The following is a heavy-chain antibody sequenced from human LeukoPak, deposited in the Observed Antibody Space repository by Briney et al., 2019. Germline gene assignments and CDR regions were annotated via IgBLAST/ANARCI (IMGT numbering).Heavy chain of an antibody. D-gene: IGHD3-3*01. CDR2: IKHDGSEK. J-gene: IGHJ4*02. V-gene: IGHV3-7*01. CDR1: GFTFSNYW. Sequence: GGSLRLSCAASGFTFSNYWMTWVRQAPGKGLEWVASIKHDGSEKYYADSVKGRFTISKDNAKNSLYLQMDSLRAEDTALYYCARDQGYSTVVSGYYFDYWGQGTLVTVSS. CDR3: ARDQGYSTVVSGYYFDY.